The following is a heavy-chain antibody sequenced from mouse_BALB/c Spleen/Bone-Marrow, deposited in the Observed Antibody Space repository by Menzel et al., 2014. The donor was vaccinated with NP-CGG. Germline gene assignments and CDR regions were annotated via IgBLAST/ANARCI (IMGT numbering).Heavy chain of an antibody. Sequence: HVQLKESGPELVKPGASVKMSCKASGYIFTDYVITWVKQRGGQGLEWIGEIYPESGSTYYNEKFKGKATLTADKSSNTVYMQRSSLTSEDSAVYFCARGPWFTYWGQGTLVTVSA. CDR2: IYPESGST. J-gene: IGHJ3*01. CDR3: ARGPWFTY. V-gene: IGHV1-77*01. CDR1: GYIFTDYV.